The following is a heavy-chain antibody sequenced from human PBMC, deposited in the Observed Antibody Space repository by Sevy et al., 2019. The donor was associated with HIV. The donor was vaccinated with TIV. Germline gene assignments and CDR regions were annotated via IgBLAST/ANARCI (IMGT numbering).Heavy chain of an antibody. CDR1: GGTFSSYA. V-gene: IGHV1-69*13. J-gene: IGHJ4*02. D-gene: IGHD3-10*01. Sequence: ASVKVSCKASGGTFSSYAISWVRQAPGQGLEWMGGIIPIFGTANYAQKFQGRVTITADESTSTAYMELSSLRSEDTTVYYCASITGVRGVNFDYWGQGTLVTVSS. CDR3: ASITGVRGVNFDY. CDR2: IIPIFGTA.